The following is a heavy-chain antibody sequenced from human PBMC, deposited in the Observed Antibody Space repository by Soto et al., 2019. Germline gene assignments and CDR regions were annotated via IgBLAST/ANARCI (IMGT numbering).Heavy chain of an antibody. CDR3: AKGGRQWLVTSDFNY. J-gene: IGHJ4*02. D-gene: IGHD6-19*01. V-gene: IGHV3-7*04. CDR1: GFTFSRYW. CDR2: IKEDGSQK. Sequence: PGGSLRLSCAASGFTFSRYWMSWVRQAPGKGLEWVANIKEDGSQKWYVDSVKGRFTISRDNAKNSLYLQMNSLRVEDTAVYYCAKGGRQWLVTSDFNYWGQGALVTVSS.